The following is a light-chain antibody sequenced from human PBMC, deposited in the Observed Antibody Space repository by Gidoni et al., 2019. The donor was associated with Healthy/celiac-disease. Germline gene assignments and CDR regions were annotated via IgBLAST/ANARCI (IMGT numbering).Light chain of an antibody. J-gene: IGKJ1*01. V-gene: IGKV1-39*01. CDR2: AAS. Sequence: DIQMTQSPSSLSASVGDRVTITCRASQRISSYLNWYQQKPGKAPKLLIYAASSLQSGVPSRFSGSGSGTDFTLTISSLQPEDFATYYCQQSYSTPRTFXQXTKVEIK. CDR1: QRISSY. CDR3: QQSYSTPRT.